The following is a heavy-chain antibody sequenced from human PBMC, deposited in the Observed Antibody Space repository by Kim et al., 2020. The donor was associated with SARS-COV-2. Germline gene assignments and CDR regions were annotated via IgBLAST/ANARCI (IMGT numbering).Heavy chain of an antibody. CDR2: INHSGST. CDR1: GGSFSGYY. Sequence: SETLSLTCAVYGGSFSGYYWSWIRQPPGKGLEWIGEINHSGSTNYNPSLKSRVTISVDTSKNQFSLKLSSVTTADTAVYYCARARLKQWLRFPFDYWGQG. V-gene: IGHV4-34*01. CDR3: ARARLKQWLRFPFDY. J-gene: IGHJ4*02. D-gene: IGHD5-12*01.